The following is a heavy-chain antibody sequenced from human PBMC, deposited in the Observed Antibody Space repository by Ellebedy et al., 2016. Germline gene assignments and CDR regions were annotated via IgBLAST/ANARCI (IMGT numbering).Heavy chain of an antibody. Sequence: GGSLRLSCAASGFTFSSYGMHWVRQAPGKGLEWVAVIWYDGSNKYYADSVKGRFTISRDNSKNTLYLQMNSLRAEDTAVYYCARAGGSHNSYYYYGMDVWGQGTTVTVSS. J-gene: IGHJ6*02. CDR2: IWYDGSNK. V-gene: IGHV3-33*01. D-gene: IGHD5-12*01. CDR1: GFTFSSYG. CDR3: ARAGGSHNSYYYYGMDV.